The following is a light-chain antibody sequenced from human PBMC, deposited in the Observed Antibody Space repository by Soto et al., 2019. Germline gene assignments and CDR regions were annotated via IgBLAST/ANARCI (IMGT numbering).Light chain of an antibody. Sequence: DIQMTQSPSSLSASVGDRVTITCQSSQDLSNYLNWYQQKPGKAPKLLIYDASNLETGVPSRFSGSGSGTDVTFTISSLQPEDIATYYCQQYDNPLLTFGGGTKVEIK. CDR2: DAS. J-gene: IGKJ4*01. CDR1: QDLSNY. V-gene: IGKV1-33*01. CDR3: QQYDNPLLT.